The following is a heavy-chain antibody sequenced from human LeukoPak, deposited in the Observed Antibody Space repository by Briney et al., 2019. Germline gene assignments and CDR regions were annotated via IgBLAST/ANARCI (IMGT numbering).Heavy chain of an antibody. J-gene: IGHJ4*02. V-gene: IGHV3-30-3*02. CDR2: ISYDGSSK. D-gene: IGHD3-16*01. Sequence: GGSLRLSCAASGFTFSSYAIHWVRQAPGKGLEWVAVISYDGSSKYYADSVKGRFTISRDNSKNTLYLQMNSLRPEDAAVYYCAKPQGGSPPRPFDYWGQGTLVTVSS. CDR3: AKPQGGSPPRPFDY. CDR1: GFTFSSYA.